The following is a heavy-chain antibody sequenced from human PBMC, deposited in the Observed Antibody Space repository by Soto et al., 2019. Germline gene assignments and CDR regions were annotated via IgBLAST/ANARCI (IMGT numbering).Heavy chain of an antibody. CDR3: ARANLDV. Sequence: QVQVVESGGGVVRPGKSLRLSRAASAFTLSKFVMHWVRKAPGRGLEWVAVPSNDGSNTFYADSMKGRFTISRDNSKNTVYLQMNSLRTEDTAVYYCARANLDVWGQGTTVTVSS. V-gene: IGHV3-30-3*01. CDR1: AFTLSKFV. CDR2: PSNDGSNT. J-gene: IGHJ6*02. D-gene: IGHD1-7*01.